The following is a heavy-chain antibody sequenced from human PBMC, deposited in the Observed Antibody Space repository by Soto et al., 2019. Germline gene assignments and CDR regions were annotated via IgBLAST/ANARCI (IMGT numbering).Heavy chain of an antibody. CDR3: ARGWLRFIFDY. CDR2: ISSSSSTI. Sequence: PGGSLRLSFAASGFTFSSYSMNWVRQAPGKGLEWVSYISSSSSTIYYADSVKGRFTISRDNAKNSLYLQMSSLRDEDTAVYYCARGWLRFIFDYWGQGTLVTVS. V-gene: IGHV3-48*02. CDR1: GFTFSSYS. D-gene: IGHD5-12*01. J-gene: IGHJ4*02.